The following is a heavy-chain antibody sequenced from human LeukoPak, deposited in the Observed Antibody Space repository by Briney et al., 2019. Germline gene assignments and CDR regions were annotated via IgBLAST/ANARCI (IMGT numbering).Heavy chain of an antibody. J-gene: IGHJ6*03. CDR3: ARMTVGIAAAGKPMDV. D-gene: IGHD6-13*01. CDR1: GGSISSGSYY. Sequence: PSETLSLTCTVSGGSISSGSYYWGWIRQPPGKGLEWIGEINHSGSTNYNPSLKSRVTISVDTSKNQFSLKLSSVTAADTAVYYCARMTVGIAAAGKPMDVWGKGTTVTVSS. V-gene: IGHV4-39*07. CDR2: INHSGST.